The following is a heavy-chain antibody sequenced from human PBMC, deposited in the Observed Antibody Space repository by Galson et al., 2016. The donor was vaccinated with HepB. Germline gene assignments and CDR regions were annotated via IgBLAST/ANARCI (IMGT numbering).Heavy chain of an antibody. CDR3: ARYLRSHGYYVMDV. D-gene: IGHD4-17*01. CDR1: GFSLSTSGMA. Sequence: PALVKPTQTPTMTCTFSGFSLSTSGMAVSWIRQLPGKALEWLAVIDWNGNKFYSPSLTTRLIISKDNSKNQVVLTLTNMDPVDTATYFCARYLRSHGYYVMDVWGQGTTVTVSS. CDR2: IDWNGNK. J-gene: IGHJ6*02. V-gene: IGHV2-70*01.